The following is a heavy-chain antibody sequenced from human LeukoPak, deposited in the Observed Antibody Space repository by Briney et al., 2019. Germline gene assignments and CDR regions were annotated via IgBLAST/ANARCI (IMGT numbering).Heavy chain of an antibody. CDR2: ISAYNGNT. D-gene: IGHD3-10*01. Sequence: ASVKVSCKASGYTFTSYGISWVRQAPGQGLEWMGWISAYNGNTNYAQKLQGRVTMTTDTSISTAYMELSRLRSDDTAVYYCARNREPYGSGSYYIQNWGQGTLVTVSS. J-gene: IGHJ4*02. CDR3: ARNREPYGSGSYYIQN. CDR1: GYTFTSYG. V-gene: IGHV1-18*01.